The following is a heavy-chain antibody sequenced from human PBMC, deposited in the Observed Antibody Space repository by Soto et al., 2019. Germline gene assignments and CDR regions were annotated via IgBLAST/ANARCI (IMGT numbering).Heavy chain of an antibody. V-gene: IGHV4-59*01. CDR1: GGSISSYY. Sequence: SGTLSLTGTVSGGSISSYYWSWIRQPPGKVLEWIWYIYYSGSTNYNPSLKSRVTISVDTSKSQFSLKLSSVTAADTAVYYCARVAGSYSSYLGWFHXWGQGTLVTVSX. CDR2: IYYSGST. D-gene: IGHD6-6*01. CDR3: ARVAGSYSSYLGWFHX. J-gene: IGHJ5*02.